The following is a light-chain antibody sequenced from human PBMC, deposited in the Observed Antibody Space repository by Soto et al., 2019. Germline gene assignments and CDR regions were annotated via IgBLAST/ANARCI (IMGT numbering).Light chain of an antibody. CDR3: SSYTSSSLNHV. V-gene: IGLV2-14*01. CDR2: DVS. CDR1: SSDVGGYNY. Sequence: QSALTQPASVSGSPGQSITISCTGTSSDVGGYNYVSWYQQHPGKAPKLMIYDVSNRPSGVSNRFSGSKSGNTASLTISGLQAEDEADYYCSSYTSSSLNHVFGTGTKLTVL. J-gene: IGLJ1*01.